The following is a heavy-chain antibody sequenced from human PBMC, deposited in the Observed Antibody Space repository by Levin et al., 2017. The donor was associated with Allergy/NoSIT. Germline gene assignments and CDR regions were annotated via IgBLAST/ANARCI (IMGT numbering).Heavy chain of an antibody. Sequence: GESLKISCAASGFTFSSYAMSWVRQAPGKGLEWVSAISGSGGSTYYADSVKGRFTISRDNSKNTLYLQMNSLRAEDPAVYYCAKEGIYGDYLDYWGQGTLVTVSS. J-gene: IGHJ4*02. CDR2: ISGSGGST. CDR3: AKEGIYGDYLDY. V-gene: IGHV3-23*01. D-gene: IGHD4-17*01. CDR1: GFTFSSYA.